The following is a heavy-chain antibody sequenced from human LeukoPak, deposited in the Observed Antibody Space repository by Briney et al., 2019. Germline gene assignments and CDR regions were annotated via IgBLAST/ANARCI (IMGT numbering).Heavy chain of an antibody. CDR1: GGTFSSYA. Sequence: ASVKVSCKASGGTFSSYAISWVRQAPGQGLEWMGRIIPIFGTANYAQKFQGRVTITTDESTSTAYIELSSLRSEDTAVYYCARDSYYDILTGYELGGVNYWYFDLWGRGTLVTVSS. V-gene: IGHV1-69*05. J-gene: IGHJ2*01. CDR3: ARDSYYDILTGYELGGVNYWYFDL. D-gene: IGHD3-9*01. CDR2: IIPIFGTA.